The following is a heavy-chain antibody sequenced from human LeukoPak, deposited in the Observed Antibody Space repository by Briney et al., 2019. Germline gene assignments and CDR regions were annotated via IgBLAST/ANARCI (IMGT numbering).Heavy chain of an antibody. CDR1: GYTFDRYA. CDR3: ARVVYSSDRYWYFDL. V-gene: IGHV7-4-1*02. D-gene: IGHD6-19*01. J-gene: IGHJ2*01. Sequence: ASVKVSCKASGYTFDRYALNWVRQAPGQGLEWMGWINTNTGNLTYAQGLTGRFLFSLDTSVSTTYLQINSLKAEDTAVYYCARVVYSSDRYWYFDLWGRGTLVTVSS. CDR2: INTNTGNL.